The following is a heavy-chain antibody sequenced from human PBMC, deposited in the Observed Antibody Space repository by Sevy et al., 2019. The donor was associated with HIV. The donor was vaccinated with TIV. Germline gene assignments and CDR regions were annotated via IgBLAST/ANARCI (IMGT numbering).Heavy chain of an antibody. Sequence: GGSLRLSCAASGFSFSTSGMNWVRQAPGKGLEWVSYIGGTTSTIYYAVSVMGRFTISRDNARNSLYLQMNSLRDEDTAVYYCAVPKVTGTTTMFDFWGQRTLVTVSS. J-gene: IGHJ4*02. CDR3: AVPKVTGTTTMFDF. CDR2: IGGTTSTI. D-gene: IGHD1-7*01. CDR1: GFSFSTSG. V-gene: IGHV3-48*02.